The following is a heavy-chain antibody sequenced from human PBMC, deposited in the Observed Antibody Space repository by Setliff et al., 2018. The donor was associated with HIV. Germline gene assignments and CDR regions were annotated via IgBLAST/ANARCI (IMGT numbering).Heavy chain of an antibody. Sequence: PSETLSLTCTVSGGPISYYYWNWIRQPPGKGLEWIGYIFYSGGTSYNPSLKSRVTISVDKSKNQFSPTLRSVTAADTAVYYCARHFMDHNTDPPFDPWGQGTLVTVSS. V-gene: IGHV4-59*08. D-gene: IGHD2-8*02. CDR3: ARHFMDHNTDPPFDP. J-gene: IGHJ5*02. CDR1: GGPISYYY. CDR2: IFYSGGT.